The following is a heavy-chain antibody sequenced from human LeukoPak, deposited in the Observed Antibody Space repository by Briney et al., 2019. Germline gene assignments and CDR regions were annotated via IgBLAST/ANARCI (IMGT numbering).Heavy chain of an antibody. D-gene: IGHD3-22*01. CDR3: ARGTYYYDSSGYFSWFDP. J-gene: IGHJ5*02. V-gene: IGHV1-2*02. CDR2: INYNSGGT. CDR1: GYXFTXYX. Sequence: SVKVSCKASGYXFTXYXXXWVXXAPGQXXEWMGXINYNSGGTNYAQKFQGRVTMTRDTSISTAYMELSRLRSDDTAVYYCARGTYYYDSSGYFSWFDPWGQGTLVTVSP.